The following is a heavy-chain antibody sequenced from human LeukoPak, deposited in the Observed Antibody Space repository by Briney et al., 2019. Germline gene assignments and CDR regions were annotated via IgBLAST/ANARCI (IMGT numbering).Heavy chain of an antibody. CDR1: GGSISSYY. Sequence: SETLSLTCTVSGGSISSYYWSWIRQPPGKGLEWIGYIYYSGSTNYNPSLKSRVTISVDTSKNQFSLKLSSVTAADTAVYYCARGYSSAFDYWGQGTLVTVSS. V-gene: IGHV4-59*01. J-gene: IGHJ4*02. D-gene: IGHD6-19*01. CDR3: ARGYSSAFDY. CDR2: IYYSGST.